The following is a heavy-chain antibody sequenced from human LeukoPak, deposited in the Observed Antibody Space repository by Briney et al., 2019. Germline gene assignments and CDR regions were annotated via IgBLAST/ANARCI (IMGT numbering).Heavy chain of an antibody. CDR2: LSGSGGGT. D-gene: IGHD1-26*01. Sequence: PGGSLRLSGAASGFTFSNYAMSWVRQAPGKGLEWVSALSGSGGGTYYADSVKGRFTISRDNSKSTLYLQMNSLRAEDTAVYYCARSRAFNSGAFDPWGQGSLVTVSS. V-gene: IGHV3-23*01. CDR1: GFTFSNYA. J-gene: IGHJ5*02. CDR3: ARSRAFNSGAFDP.